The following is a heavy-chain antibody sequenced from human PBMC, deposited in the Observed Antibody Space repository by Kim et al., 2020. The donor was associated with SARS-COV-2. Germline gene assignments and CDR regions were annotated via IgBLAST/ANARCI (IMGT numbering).Heavy chain of an antibody. Sequence: SETLSLTCTVSGGSVSSGSYYWSWIRQPPGKGLEWIGYIYYSGSTNYNPSLKSRVTISVDTSKNQFSLKLSSVTAADTAVYYCARVSSGSYDTDLTFDYWGQGTLVTVSS. D-gene: IGHD1-26*01. J-gene: IGHJ4*02. CDR3: ARVSSGSYDTDLTFDY. CDR1: GGSVSSGSYY. CDR2: IYYSGST. V-gene: IGHV4-61*01.